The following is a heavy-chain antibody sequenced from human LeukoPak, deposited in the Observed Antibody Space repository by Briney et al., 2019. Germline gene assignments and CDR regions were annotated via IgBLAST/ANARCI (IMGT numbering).Heavy chain of an antibody. D-gene: IGHD6-13*01. CDR1: GFTFNTYA. J-gene: IGHJ4*02. V-gene: IGHV3-23*01. CDR3: AKARAGDITAAFNY. Sequence: PGGSLRLSCAASGFTFNTYAMSWVRQAPGKGLGWVSGITSGANTYYADSVKGRFTISRDNSENTLNLQMNSLRAEDTAIYYCAKARAGDITAAFNYWGQGTLVTVSS. CDR2: ITSGANT.